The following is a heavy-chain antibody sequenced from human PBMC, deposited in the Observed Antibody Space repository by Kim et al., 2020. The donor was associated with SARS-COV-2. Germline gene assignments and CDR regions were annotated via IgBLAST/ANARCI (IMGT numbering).Heavy chain of an antibody. CDR1: GGSISSYY. J-gene: IGHJ4*02. CDR2: IYYSGST. CDR3: VGDTSGWSKIDY. V-gene: IGHV4-59*01. Sequence: SETLSLTCTVSGGSISSYYWSWIRQPPGKGPEWIGYIYYSGSTNYNPSLKSRVTISVDTSKNQFSLKLSSVTAADTAVYYCVGDTSGWSKIDYWGQGTLVTVSS. D-gene: IGHD6-19*01.